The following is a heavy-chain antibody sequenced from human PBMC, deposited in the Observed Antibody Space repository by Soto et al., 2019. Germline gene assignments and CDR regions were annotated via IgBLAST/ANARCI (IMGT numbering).Heavy chain of an antibody. Sequence: GESLKISCAASGFTFSGSAMHWVRQASGKGLEWVGRIRSKANSYATAYAASVKGRFTISRDDSKNTAYLQMNSLKTEDTAVYYCTIPGLMVYAYYFDYWGQGTLVTVSS. D-gene: IGHD2-8*01. CDR2: IRSKANSYAT. CDR3: TIPGLMVYAYYFDY. V-gene: IGHV3-73*01. CDR1: GFTFSGSA. J-gene: IGHJ4*02.